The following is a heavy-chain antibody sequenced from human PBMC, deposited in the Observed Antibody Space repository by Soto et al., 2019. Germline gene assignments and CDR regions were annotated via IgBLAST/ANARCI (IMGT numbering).Heavy chain of an antibody. J-gene: IGHJ2*01. CDR1: GFTVSSNY. CDR3: ARVSLIYYYDSTGYPDWYFDL. CDR2: IYSGGST. V-gene: IGHV3-53*01. Sequence: GGSLRLSCAASGFTVSSNYMSWVRQAPGKGLEWVSVIYSGGSTYYADSVKGRFTISRDNSKNTLYLQMNSLRAEDTAVYYCARVSLIYYYDSTGYPDWYFDLWGRGTRVTVSA. D-gene: IGHD3-22*01.